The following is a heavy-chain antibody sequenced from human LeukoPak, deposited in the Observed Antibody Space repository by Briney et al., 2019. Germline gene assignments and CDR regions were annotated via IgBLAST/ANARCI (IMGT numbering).Heavy chain of an antibody. CDR3: ARATWGSYFDY. CDR1: AFTFSGYW. J-gene: IGHJ4*02. Sequence: GGSLRLSCAASAFTFSGYWMHWVRQAPGKGLVWVSRINSDGYSTNYADSVKGRFTISRDNAKNTLYLQMNSLRAVDTAVYYCARATWGSYFDYWGQGTLVTVSS. CDR2: INSDGYST. D-gene: IGHD7-27*01. V-gene: IGHV3-74*01.